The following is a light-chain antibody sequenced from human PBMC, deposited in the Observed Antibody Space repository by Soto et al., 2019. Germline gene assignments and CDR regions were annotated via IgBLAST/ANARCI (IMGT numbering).Light chain of an antibody. CDR3: QYYSAVWA. V-gene: IGKV1-5*01. CDR1: QSLSNR. CDR2: DAS. J-gene: IGKJ5*01. Sequence: DIQMTQSPSTLSASVGDRFTITFRASQSLSNRLAWYQQKPGKAPKVLIYDASSLESGVPSRFSGSGSGTDFILTISSLQPDDFATYYCQYYSAVWAFGQGTRLEI.